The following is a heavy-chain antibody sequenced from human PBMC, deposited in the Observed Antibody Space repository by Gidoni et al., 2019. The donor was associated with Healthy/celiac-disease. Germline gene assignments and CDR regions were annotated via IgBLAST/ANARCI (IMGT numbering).Heavy chain of an antibody. V-gene: IGHV4-34*01. CDR2: INHSGST. CDR1: GSFSGYY. CDR3: ARGTGWSRYSYGPTPFDY. D-gene: IGHD5-18*01. Sequence: GSFSGYYWSWIRQPPGKGLEWIGEINHSGSTNYNPSLKSRVTISVDTSKNQFSLKLSSVTAADTAVYYCARGTGWSRYSYGPTPFDYWGQGTLVTVSS. J-gene: IGHJ4*02.